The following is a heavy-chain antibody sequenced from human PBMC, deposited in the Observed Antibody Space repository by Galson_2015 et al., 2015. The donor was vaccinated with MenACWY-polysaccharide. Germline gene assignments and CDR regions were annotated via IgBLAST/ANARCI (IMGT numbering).Heavy chain of an antibody. Sequence: SLRLSCAASGFTFSTYGIQWVRQAPGKGLEWVAVISNDGSKNYYADSVKGRFTISRDNSKNTLYLQMNSLRAEDTAVYYCAKGKFAYYDFWSGYLLDYWGQGTLVIVSS. CDR2: ISNDGSKN. CDR3: AKGKFAYYDFWSGYLLDY. CDR1: GFTFSTYG. V-gene: IGHV3-30*18. J-gene: IGHJ4*02. D-gene: IGHD3-3*01.